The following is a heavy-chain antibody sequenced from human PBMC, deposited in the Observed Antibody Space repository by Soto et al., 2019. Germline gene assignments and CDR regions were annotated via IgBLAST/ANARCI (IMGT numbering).Heavy chain of an antibody. J-gene: IGHJ4*02. CDR3: SSGTGKSDFDY. D-gene: IGHD3-3*01. CDR2: IKSKTEGATR. Sequence: GGSLRLSCAASGFTFTNAWMSWVRQAPGKGLEWVGRIKSKTEGATRDFAAPVKGRFAISRDDSKNTLYLQMDSLKIEDSAVYYCSSGTGKSDFDYWGLGTLVTVSS. CDR1: GFTFTNAW. V-gene: IGHV3-15*01.